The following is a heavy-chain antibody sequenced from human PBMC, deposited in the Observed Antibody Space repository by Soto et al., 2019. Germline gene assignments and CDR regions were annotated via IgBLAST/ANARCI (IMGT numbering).Heavy chain of an antibody. J-gene: IGHJ5*01. V-gene: IGHV1-69*06. CDR2: IIPIFTTA. CDR3: ATNHDPLIIVTVGAHNWFDS. D-gene: IGHD3-10*01. CDR1: GGTFRTYA. Sequence: QVQLVQSGAEVKKPGSSVKVSCKASGGTFRTYAISWVRQAPGQGREWMGGIIPIFTTANYAQKYQGRVTITADKSTGNVYMELSTRRPEDTAVYYCATNHDPLIIVTVGAHNWFDSWGQGTLVTVSS.